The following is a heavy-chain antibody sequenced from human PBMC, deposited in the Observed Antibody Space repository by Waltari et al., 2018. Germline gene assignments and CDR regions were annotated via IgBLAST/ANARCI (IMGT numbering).Heavy chain of an antibody. J-gene: IGHJ1*01. V-gene: IGHV4-4*02. D-gene: IGHD5-12*01. CDR1: GGSVTSSHW. Sequence: QVQLQESGPGLVKPSGTLSLTCAVSGGSVTSSHWWSWVRQAPGKGLEWIGEMYHSGTTNDNPPLKSRVTMSLDRAKNQFSLKLSSVTAADTAVYYCVRDNRWAEDGFRYFQFWGQGTLVTVSS. CDR2: MYHSGTT. CDR3: VRDNRWAEDGFRYFQF.